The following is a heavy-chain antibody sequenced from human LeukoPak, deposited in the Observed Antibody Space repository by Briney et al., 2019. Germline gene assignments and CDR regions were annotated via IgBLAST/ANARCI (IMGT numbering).Heavy chain of an antibody. Sequence: ASVKVSCKASGYTFTGYYMHWVRQAPGQGLEWMGWINPNSGGTNYAQKFQGRVTMTRDTSISTAYMELSRLRFDDTAVYYCASGTTDIVVVPATLRNYYFDYWGQGTLVTVSS. CDR2: INPNSGGT. J-gene: IGHJ4*02. CDR1: GYTFTGYY. V-gene: IGHV1-2*02. D-gene: IGHD2-2*01. CDR3: ASGTTDIVVVPATLRNYYFDY.